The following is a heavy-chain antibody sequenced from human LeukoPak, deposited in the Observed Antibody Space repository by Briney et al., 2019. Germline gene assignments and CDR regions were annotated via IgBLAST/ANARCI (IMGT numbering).Heavy chain of an antibody. CDR1: GGTISRHY. J-gene: IGHJ5*02. CDR2: IYYSGST. D-gene: IGHD3-10*01. Sequence: SETLSLTCIVSGGTISRHYWSWIRQPPGKGLEWIGYIYYSGSTNYNPSLKSRVTISLDTSKNQFSLKLSSVTAADTAVYYCASGTSGSQFGFDPWGQGTLVTVSS. CDR3: ASGTSGSQFGFDP. V-gene: IGHV4-59*08.